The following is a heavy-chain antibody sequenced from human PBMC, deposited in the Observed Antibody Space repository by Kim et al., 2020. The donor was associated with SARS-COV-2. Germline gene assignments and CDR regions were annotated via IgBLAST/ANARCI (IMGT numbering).Heavy chain of an antibody. Sequence: GSLRLSCAASGFTFSSYGMHWVRQAPGKGLEWIGSIYYSGSTYYNPSLKSRVTISVDTSKNQFSLKLSSVTAADTAVYYCARRLGGWRNYGMDVWGQGTTVTVSS. CDR2: IYYSGST. CDR3: ARRLGGWRNYGMDV. V-gene: IGHV4-39*01. D-gene: IGHD6-19*01. J-gene: IGHJ6*02. CDR1: GFTFSSYG.